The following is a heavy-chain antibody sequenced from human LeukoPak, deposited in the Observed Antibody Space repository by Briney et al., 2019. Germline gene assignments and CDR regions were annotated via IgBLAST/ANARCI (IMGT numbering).Heavy chain of an antibody. CDR1: VFTFSSYA. CDR2: ITGSGGTT. D-gene: IGHD3-22*01. CDR3: HKDPMSSGYYENWFDP. J-gene: IGHJ5*02. V-gene: IGHV3-23*01. Sequence: GGSLRLSCAASVFTFSSYAMSWVRQAPGKGLESVSAITGSGGTTYYTDSLKGRFTIARDNFKKTLYLHMNSLRDEDTALYYCHKDPMSSGYYENWFDPWGQGTLVSVSS.